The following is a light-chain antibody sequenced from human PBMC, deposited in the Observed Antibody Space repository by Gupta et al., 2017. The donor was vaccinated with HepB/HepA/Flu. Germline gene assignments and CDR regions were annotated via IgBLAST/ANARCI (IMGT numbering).Light chain of an antibody. CDR2: WAS. CDR1: QSVLYSSNNKNY. J-gene: IGKJ1*01. CDR3: HQYYSTPWT. V-gene: IGKV4-1*01. Sequence: DIVMTQSPDSLAVSLGERATINCKSSQSVLYSSNNKNYLAWYQQKPGQPPKLLMYWASTRESGVPDRFSGSGSGTDFTLTISSLQAEDVAVYYFHQYYSTPWTFDQGTKVQIK.